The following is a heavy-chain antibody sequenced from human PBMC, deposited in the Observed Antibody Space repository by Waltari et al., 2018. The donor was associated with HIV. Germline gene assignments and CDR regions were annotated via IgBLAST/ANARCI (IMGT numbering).Heavy chain of an antibody. D-gene: IGHD3-10*01. Sequence: GSGPGLAKPSETLSLTCTVSGGSVTNYYWSWIRQPPGKGLEWIGYLYHSGSTNYNPSLKSRVTTSVDTSKNRFSLNLTSVTAADTAVYYCARHSGSMGGAFDVWGQGTMVTVSS. CDR3: ARHSGSMGGAFDV. J-gene: IGHJ3*01. V-gene: IGHV4-59*08. CDR2: LYHSGST. CDR1: GGSVTNYY.